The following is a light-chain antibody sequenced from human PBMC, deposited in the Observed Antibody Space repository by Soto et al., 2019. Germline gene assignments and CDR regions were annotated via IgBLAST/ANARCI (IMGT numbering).Light chain of an antibody. CDR2: DNT. CDR3: QSYDNSLSVYV. V-gene: IGLV1-40*01. Sequence: QLVLTQPPSMSGAPGQRVTMSCTGSSSNLGAGYDVHWYQRLPGAAPKLLIYDNTHRPSGVPNRFSGSKSGTSASLAITGLQAEDEADYYCQSYDNSLSVYVFGTGTKLTVL. J-gene: IGLJ1*01. CDR1: SSNLGAGYD.